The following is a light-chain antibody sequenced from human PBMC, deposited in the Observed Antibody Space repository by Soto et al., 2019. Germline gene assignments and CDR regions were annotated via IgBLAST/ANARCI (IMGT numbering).Light chain of an antibody. CDR2: EGS. J-gene: IGLJ2*01. V-gene: IGLV2-23*01. CDR1: SSDVGSYNL. Sequence: QSALTQPASVPGSPGQSITISCTGTSSDVGSYNLVSWYQQHPGKAPKLMIYEGSKRPSGVSNRFSGSKSGNTASLTISGLQAEDEADYYCCSYAGFKVFGGWTKLTVL. CDR3: CSYAGFKV.